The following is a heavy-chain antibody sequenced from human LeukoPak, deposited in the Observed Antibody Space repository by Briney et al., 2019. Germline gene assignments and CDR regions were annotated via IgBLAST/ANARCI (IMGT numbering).Heavy chain of an antibody. CDR1: GVISSDYY. J-gene: IGHJ4*02. CDR2: ISSGGSTK. Sequence: GGSLRLSCTASGVISSDYYMTWMRQAPGKGLEWISYISSGGSTKKYADSVKGRFTISRDNAKKSLYLQMNSLRAEDTAIYYCVRDRGTYRPIDYWGQGTLVTVSS. V-gene: IGHV3-11*01. D-gene: IGHD1-26*01. CDR3: VRDRGTYRPIDY.